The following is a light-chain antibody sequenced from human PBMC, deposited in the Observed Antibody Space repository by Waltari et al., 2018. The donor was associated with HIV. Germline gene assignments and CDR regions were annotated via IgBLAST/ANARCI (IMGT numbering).Light chain of an antibody. CDR1: QNINRW. CDR3: QQYHAYPVT. CDR2: QAS. J-gene: IGKJ4*01. V-gene: IGKV1-5*01. Sequence: DIQMTQSPATLSASVGDRVTISCRASQNINRWLAWYQRRPGKPPKFLIYQASSLESGVPSRFRGSGSGTLFTLTINSLEPADFATYYCQQYHAYPVTFGGGTKVENK.